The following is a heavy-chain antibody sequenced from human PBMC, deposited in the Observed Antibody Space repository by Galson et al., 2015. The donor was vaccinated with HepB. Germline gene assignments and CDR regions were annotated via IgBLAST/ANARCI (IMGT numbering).Heavy chain of an antibody. CDR1: GYNLIELS. CDR3: ATYLGSTGFDF. D-gene: IGHD3-9*01. CDR2: LVTENGDT. V-gene: IGHV1-24*01. J-gene: IGHJ3*01. Sequence: SVKVSCKVSGYNLIELSIHWVRQAPGKGLEWMGNLVTENGDTLLAQKFEGRVRMTEDTSSDTTYMELSSLRSEDTGVYFCATYLGSTGFDFWGQGTMVTVSS.